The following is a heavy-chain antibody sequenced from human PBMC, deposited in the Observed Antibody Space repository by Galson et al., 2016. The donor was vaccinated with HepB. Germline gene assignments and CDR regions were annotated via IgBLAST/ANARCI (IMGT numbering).Heavy chain of an antibody. D-gene: IGHD1-26*01. CDR1: GLTFSTYA. J-gene: IGHJ4*02. CDR3: ATRLRAPAN. Sequence: SLRLSCAASGLTFSTYAMSWVRQAPGKGLEWVSGISGSSEAIYYADSVKSRFTLSRDNSRNALYLQMNSLRAEDTAVYYCATRLRAPANWGQGAQVTVSS. CDR2: ISGSSEAI. V-gene: IGHV3-23*01.